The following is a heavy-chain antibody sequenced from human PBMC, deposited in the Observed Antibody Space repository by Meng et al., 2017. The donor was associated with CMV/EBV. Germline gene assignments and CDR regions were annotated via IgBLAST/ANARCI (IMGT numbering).Heavy chain of an antibody. CDR1: GFTFSSYG. CDR3: AKDSLVLNYYYYYGMDV. Sequence: GESLKISCAASGFTFSSYGMRWVRQAPGKGLEWVAFIRYDGSNKYYADSVKGRFTISRDNSKNTLYLQMNSLRAEDTAVYYCAKDSLVLNYYYYYGMDVWGQGTTVTVSS. D-gene: IGHD3-10*01. V-gene: IGHV3-30*02. CDR2: IRYDGSNK. J-gene: IGHJ6*02.